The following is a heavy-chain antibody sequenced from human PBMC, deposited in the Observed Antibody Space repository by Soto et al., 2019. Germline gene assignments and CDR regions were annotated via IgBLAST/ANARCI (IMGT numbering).Heavy chain of an antibody. CDR3: VLVVNTPHGMEY. Sequence: EVQLVESGGGLVQPGRSLRLSCAASGFTFDAYAMHWARQAPGKGLEKVSVISWNSGSIGYADSVMGRFTISRDNAHNPVYLQRNRLRAEETALYCRVLVVNTPHGMEYWGQGTLVPVSS. D-gene: IGHD2-8*02. J-gene: IGHJ4*02. CDR2: ISWNSGSI. V-gene: IGHV3-9*01. CDR1: GFTFDAYA.